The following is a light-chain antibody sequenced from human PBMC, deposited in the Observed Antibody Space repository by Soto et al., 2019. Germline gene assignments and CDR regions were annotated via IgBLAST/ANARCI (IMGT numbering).Light chain of an antibody. CDR1: QSVSSY. Sequence: EIALTQFPATLSLSPGDGATLSCRASQSVSSYLAWYQQKRGQAPRLLIYDSSNRATGIPARFSGSGSGTDFSLIISSLEPEDFAVYYCQQRSVWPLTFGGGTKVDIK. J-gene: IGKJ4*01. V-gene: IGKV3-11*01. CDR2: DSS. CDR3: QQRSVWPLT.